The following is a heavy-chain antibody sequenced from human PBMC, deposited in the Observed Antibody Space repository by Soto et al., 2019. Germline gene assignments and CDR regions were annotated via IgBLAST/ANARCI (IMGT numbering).Heavy chain of an antibody. CDR1: GYIFTSSG. CDR3: AIKLDGSGWYFFDS. D-gene: IGHD6-19*01. CDR2: INVYNSNT. J-gene: IGHJ4*02. V-gene: IGHV1-18*01. Sequence: GASVKVSCKASGYIFTSSGISWVRQAPGQGLEWMGWINVYNSNTNYAQKFQGRVTMTTDTSTSTAYMDLGSLRSDDTAVYFCAIKLDGSGWYFFDSWGQGTLVTVSS.